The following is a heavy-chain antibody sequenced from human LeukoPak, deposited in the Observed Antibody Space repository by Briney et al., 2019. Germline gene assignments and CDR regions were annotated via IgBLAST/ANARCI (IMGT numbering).Heavy chain of an antibody. D-gene: IGHD3-10*01. CDR2: IRGSGGST. Sequence: TGGSLRLSCAASGFTFSSYAMSWVRQAPGKELEWVSAIRGSGGSTYYADSVKGRFTISRDNSKNTLYLQMNSLRAEDTAVYYCAKDHGLLWFRESYFDYWGQGTLVTVSS. V-gene: IGHV3-23*01. CDR3: AKDHGLLWFRESYFDY. CDR1: GFTFSSYA. J-gene: IGHJ4*02.